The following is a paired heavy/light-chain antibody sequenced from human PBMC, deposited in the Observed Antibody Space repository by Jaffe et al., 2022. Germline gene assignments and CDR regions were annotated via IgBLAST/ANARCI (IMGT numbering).Light chain of an antibody. Sequence: SYELTQPPSVSVSPGQTASITCSGDKLGDKYACWYQQKPGQSPVLVIYQDSKRPSGIPERFSGSNSGNTATLTISGTQAMDEADYYCQAWDSSTSVVFGGGTKLTVL. CDR2: QDS. J-gene: IGLJ2*01. CDR1: KLGDKY. CDR3: QAWDSSTSVV. V-gene: IGLV3-1*01.
Heavy chain of an antibody. J-gene: IGHJ3*02. CDR2: IYYSGST. V-gene: IGHV4-59*01. Sequence: QVQLQESGPGLVKPSETLSLTCTVSGGSISSYYWSWIRQPPGKGLEWIGYIYYSGSTNYNPSLKSRVTISVDTSKNQFSLKLSSVTAADTAVYYCARAPIVVVVAATKGDAFDIWGQGTMVTVSS. D-gene: IGHD2-15*01. CDR1: GGSISSYY. CDR3: ARAPIVVVVAATKGDAFDI.